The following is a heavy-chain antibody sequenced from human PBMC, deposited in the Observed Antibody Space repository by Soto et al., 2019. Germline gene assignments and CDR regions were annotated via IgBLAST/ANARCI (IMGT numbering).Heavy chain of an antibody. CDR3: ARTHKSIAVGAFDI. CDR1: GFTFSNYG. V-gene: IGHV3-33*01. J-gene: IGHJ3*02. CDR2: IWYDGSNE. D-gene: IGHD6-19*01. Sequence: QVRLVESGGGVVQPGRSLRLSCAASGFTFSNYGMHWVRQAPGKGLEWVAVIWYDGSNEYYADSVKGRFTISRDSSKNTLYLQMNSLRAEDTAIYYCARTHKSIAVGAFDIWGQGTMVTVSS.